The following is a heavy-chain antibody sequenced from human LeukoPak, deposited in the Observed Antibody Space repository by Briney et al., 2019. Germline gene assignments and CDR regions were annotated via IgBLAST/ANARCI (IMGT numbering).Heavy chain of an antibody. J-gene: IGHJ6*02. CDR3: ARAIRAGRYCSGGSCSSPNYYYGMDV. D-gene: IGHD2-15*01. CDR1: GYTFTGYY. CDR2: VNPNNGDT. V-gene: IGHV1-2*02. Sequence: ASVKVSCKASGYTFTGYYIHWVRQAPGQGFEWMGWVNPNNGDTNYAQKFQGRVTMTTDTSISTAYMDLSRLRSDDTAVYYCARAIRAGRYCSGGSCSSPNYYYGMDVWGQGTTVTVSS.